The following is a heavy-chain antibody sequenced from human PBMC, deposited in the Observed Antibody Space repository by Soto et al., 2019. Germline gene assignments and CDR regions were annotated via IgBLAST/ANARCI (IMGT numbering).Heavy chain of an antibody. CDR1: GGTFNTLS. CDR2: IIPPFDST. CDR3: TSRDQGRFDH. V-gene: IGHV1-69*06. Sequence: QVLLVQSGAEGKRPGSSAKVSCKPSGGTFNTLSINWVRQAPGQGLEWVGAIIPPFDSTNYPQKFQDRVTITADKSMDTAYLELNNLRSDDTAVYYCTSRDQGRFDHWGQGTPLTVSS. J-gene: IGHJ4*02.